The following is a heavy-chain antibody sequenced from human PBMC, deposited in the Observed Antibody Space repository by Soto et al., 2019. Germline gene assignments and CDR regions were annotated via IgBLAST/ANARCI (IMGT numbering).Heavy chain of an antibody. CDR3: ARGPYGSGSPYYVDY. J-gene: IGHJ4*02. Sequence: QVQLQQWGAGLLKPSETLSLTCAVYGGSFSGYYWSWIRQPPGKGLEWIGEINHSGSTNYNPSLKSRVTIAVDTAKNQFSLKLSSVTAADTAVYYCARGPYGSGSPYYVDYWGQGTLVTVSS. CDR2: INHSGST. CDR1: GGSFSGYY. V-gene: IGHV4-34*01. D-gene: IGHD3-10*01.